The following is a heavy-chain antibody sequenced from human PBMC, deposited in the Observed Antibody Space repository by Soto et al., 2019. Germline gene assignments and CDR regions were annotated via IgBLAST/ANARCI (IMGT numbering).Heavy chain of an antibody. Sequence: LRLSCAVSGFNVGDYEMNWVRQAPGKGLEWISMITSGGTVFYYADSVRGRFAISREDADNSLYLQLNSLRVDDTAIYYCARGRYALGVWGQGTTVTVSS. D-gene: IGHD3-9*01. CDR1: GFNVGDYE. V-gene: IGHV3-48*03. CDR3: ARGRYALGV. J-gene: IGHJ6*02. CDR2: ITSGGTVF.